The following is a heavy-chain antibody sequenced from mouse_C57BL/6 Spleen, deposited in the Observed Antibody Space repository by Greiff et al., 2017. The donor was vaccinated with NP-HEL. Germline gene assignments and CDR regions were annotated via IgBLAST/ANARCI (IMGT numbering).Heavy chain of an antibody. CDR2: IWSGGST. D-gene: IGHD1-1*01. J-gene: IGHJ1*03. CDR3: ARNEDYGSSLWYFDV. V-gene: IGHV2-2*01. Sequence: VKLMESGPGLVQPSPSLSITCTVSGFSLTSYGVHWVRQSPGKGLEWLGVIWSGGSTDYNAAFISRLSISKDNSKSQVFFKMNSLQADDTAIYYCARNEDYGSSLWYFDVWGTRTTVTVSS. CDR1: GFSLTSYG.